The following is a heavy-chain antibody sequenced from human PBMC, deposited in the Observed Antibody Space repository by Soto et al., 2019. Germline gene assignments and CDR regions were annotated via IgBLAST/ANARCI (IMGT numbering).Heavy chain of an antibody. CDR3: ASLYYYGSGSYYTDAFDI. V-gene: IGHV3-30-3*01. D-gene: IGHD3-10*01. CDR2: ISYDGSNK. Sequence: PGGSLRLSCAASGFTFSSYAMHWVRQAPGKGLEWVAVISYDGSNKYYADSVKGRFTISRDNSKNTLYLQMNSLRAEDTAVYYCASLYYYGSGSYYTDAFDIWGQGTMVTVS. J-gene: IGHJ3*02. CDR1: GFTFSSYA.